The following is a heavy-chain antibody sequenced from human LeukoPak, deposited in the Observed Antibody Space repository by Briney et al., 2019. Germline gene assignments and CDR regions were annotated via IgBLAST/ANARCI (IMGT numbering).Heavy chain of an antibody. CDR1: SGSFSGYY. CDR3: ARRGGYGDYFDL. V-gene: IGHV4-34*01. D-gene: IGHD4-17*01. Sequence: PSETLSLTCAVYSGSFSGYYWTWILQPPGKVLEWFGEIDHSGSSGSTTYNPSLKSRVTISMDTSKNQFSLKLRSVTAADTAVYYCARRGGYGDYFDLWGRGTLVTVSS. CDR2: IDHSGSSGST. J-gene: IGHJ2*01.